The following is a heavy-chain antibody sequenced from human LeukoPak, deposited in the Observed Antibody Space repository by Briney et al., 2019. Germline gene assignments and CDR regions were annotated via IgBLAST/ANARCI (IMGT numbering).Heavy chain of an antibody. CDR2: IYTSGNT. V-gene: IGHV4-4*07. Sequence: SETLSLTCTVSGGSISTYYWSWIRQPAGKGLEWIGRIYTSGNTNYNPSLKSRLTMSVDTSKNQFSLKLRSVTAADTAVYYCSREWNLFYYNGMDVWGQGTTVTVSS. J-gene: IGHJ6*02. CDR1: GGSISTYY. D-gene: IGHD1-1*01. CDR3: SREWNLFYYNGMDV.